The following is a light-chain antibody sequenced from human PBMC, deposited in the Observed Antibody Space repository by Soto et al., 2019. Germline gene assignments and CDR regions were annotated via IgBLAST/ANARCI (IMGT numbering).Light chain of an antibody. V-gene: IGKV1-5*03. CDR3: QQYYIYAT. CDR2: RSS. J-gene: IGKJ1*01. CDR1: QTISNY. Sequence: DIQMTQSPSTLSASVGDRVTITCRASQTISNYLTWYQQRPGKAPKLLIYRSSILQNGVPSRFSGSGSGTEFTLTISSLQPDDFATYYCQQYYIYATFGQGTRVXX.